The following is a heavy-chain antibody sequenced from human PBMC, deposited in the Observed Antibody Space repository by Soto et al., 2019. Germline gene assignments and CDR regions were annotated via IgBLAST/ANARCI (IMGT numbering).Heavy chain of an antibody. CDR3: ARDSYHPSQCTNGVCYPVNWFDP. Sequence: GGSLRLSCAASGFTFSSYSMNWVRQAPGKGLEWVSYISSSSSTIYYADSVKGRFTISRDNAKNSLYLQMNSLRAEDTAVYYCARDSYHPSQCTNGVCYPVNWFDPWGQGTLVTVSS. V-gene: IGHV3-48*04. D-gene: IGHD2-8*01. CDR2: ISSSSSTI. J-gene: IGHJ5*02. CDR1: GFTFSSYS.